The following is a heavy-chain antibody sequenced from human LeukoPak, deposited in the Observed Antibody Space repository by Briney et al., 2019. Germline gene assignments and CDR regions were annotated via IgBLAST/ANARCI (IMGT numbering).Heavy chain of an antibody. J-gene: IGHJ4*02. D-gene: IGHD1-26*01. CDR3: ASLGWELRDYVY. V-gene: IGHV3-33*01. CDR2: IWYDGSNK. CDR1: GFTFSSYG. Sequence: PGGSLRLSCAASGFTFSSYGMHWVRQAPGKGLEWVAVIWYDGSNKYYADSVKGRFTISRDNSKNTLYLQMNSLRAEDTAVYYCASLGWELRDYVYWGQGTLVTVSS.